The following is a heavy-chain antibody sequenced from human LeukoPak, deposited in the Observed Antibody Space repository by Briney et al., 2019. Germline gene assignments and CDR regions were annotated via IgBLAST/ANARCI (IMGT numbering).Heavy chain of an antibody. CDR1: GFTFDDYA. V-gene: IGHV3-9*01. CDR3: AREKRFLEWLLQVKYYYYMDV. D-gene: IGHD3-3*01. J-gene: IGHJ6*03. Sequence: GGSLRLSCAASGFTFDDYAMHWVRQAPGKGLEWVSGISWNSGSIGYADSVKGRFTISRDNAKNSLYLQMNSPRAEDTAVYYCAREKRFLEWLLQVKYYYYMDVWGKGTTVTVSS. CDR2: ISWNSGSI.